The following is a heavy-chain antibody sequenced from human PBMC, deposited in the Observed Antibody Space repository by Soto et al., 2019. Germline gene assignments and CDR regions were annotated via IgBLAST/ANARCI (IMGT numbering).Heavy chain of an antibody. CDR2: IYYSGST. CDR3: ARALRITIYN. D-gene: IGHD3-3*01. V-gene: IGHV4-61*01. Sequence: LTXTVSCGSVSSGSYSWSWIRQPPGKGLEWIGYIYYSGSTNYNPSLKSRVTISVDTSKNQFSLKLSSVTAADTAVYYCARALRITIYNWGQGTLVTVSS. J-gene: IGHJ4*02. CDR1: CGSVSSGSYS.